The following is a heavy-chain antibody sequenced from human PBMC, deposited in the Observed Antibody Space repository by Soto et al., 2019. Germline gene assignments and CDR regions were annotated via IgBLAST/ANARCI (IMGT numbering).Heavy chain of an antibody. D-gene: IGHD2-8*02. V-gene: IGHV4-34*01. CDR2: INHSGST. Sequence: PSETLSLTCAVYGGSFSGYYWGWIRQPPGKGLEWIGEINHSGSTNYNPSLKSRVTISVDTSKNQFSLKLTSVTAADTAVYYCARDKITGLFDYWGQGTLVTVSS. J-gene: IGHJ4*02. CDR3: ARDKITGLFDY. CDR1: GGSFSGYY.